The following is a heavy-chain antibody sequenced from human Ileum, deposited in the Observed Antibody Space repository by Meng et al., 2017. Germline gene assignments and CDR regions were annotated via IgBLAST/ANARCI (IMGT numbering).Heavy chain of an antibody. CDR3: AHSPQGYFDY. V-gene: IGHV2-5*02. J-gene: IGHJ4*02. CDR1: GFSLATSGVS. Sequence: QITLTETGPALVKATQTLTLTCNVSGFSLATSGVSVAWIRQPPGEALEWLALNYWDDDKRYSPSLKNRLAITKDTSKNQVVLTMTNMDPMDTGTYYCAHSPQGYFDYWGPGTLVTVSS. CDR2: NYWDDDK.